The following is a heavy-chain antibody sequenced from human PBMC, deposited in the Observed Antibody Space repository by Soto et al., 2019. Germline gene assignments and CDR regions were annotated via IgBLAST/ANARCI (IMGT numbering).Heavy chain of an antibody. D-gene: IGHD3-3*01. Sequence: SETLSLTCTVSGGSISSYYWSWIRQPPGKGLEWIGYIYYSGSTNYNPSLKSRVTISVDTSKNQFSLKLSSVTAADTAVYYCARSRFLEWLLFFDYWGQGPLVTVYS. V-gene: IGHV4-59*01. CDR1: GGSISSYY. J-gene: IGHJ4*02. CDR2: IYYSGST. CDR3: ARSRFLEWLLFFDY.